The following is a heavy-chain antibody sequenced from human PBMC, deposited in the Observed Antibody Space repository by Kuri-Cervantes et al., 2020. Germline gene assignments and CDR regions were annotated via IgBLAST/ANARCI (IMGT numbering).Heavy chain of an antibody. J-gene: IGHJ3*02. Sequence: ASVKVSCKASGYSFSAYYLHWVRQAPGQGLDWMGWISPKSGGTKYAQKFQGRVTMTRDTSTSTAYMELRSLRSDDTAVYYCARGQAAFDIWGQGTMVTVSS. CDR2: ISPKSGGT. V-gene: IGHV1-2*02. CDR1: GYSFSAYY. CDR3: ARGQAAFDI.